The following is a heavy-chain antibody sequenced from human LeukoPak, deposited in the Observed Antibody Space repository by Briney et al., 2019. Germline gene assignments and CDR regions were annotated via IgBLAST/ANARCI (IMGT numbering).Heavy chain of an antibody. CDR2: ISGSGGRT. Sequence: GGSLRLSCAASGFTFSSFAMSWVRQAPGKGLGWVSAISGSGGRTYYADSVKGRFTISRDNSKNTLYLQMNSLRAEDTAVYYCAIQGYCSSTSCYRTFDYWGQGTLVTVSS. D-gene: IGHD2-2*01. CDR1: GFTFSSFA. CDR3: AIQGYCSSTSCYRTFDY. J-gene: IGHJ4*02. V-gene: IGHV3-23*01.